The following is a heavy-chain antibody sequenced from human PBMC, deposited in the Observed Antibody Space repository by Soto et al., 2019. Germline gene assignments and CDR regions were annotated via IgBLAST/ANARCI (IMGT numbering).Heavy chain of an antibody. CDR3: AATPRYCSGGSCLVRRFDP. D-gene: IGHD2-15*01. V-gene: IGHV4-34*01. CDR2: INHSGST. J-gene: IGHJ5*02. Sequence: ASETLSLTCAVYGGSFSGYYWSWIRQPPGKGLEWIGEINHSGSTNYNPSLKSRVTISVDTSKNQFSLKLSSVTAADTAVYYCAATPRYCSGGSCLVRRFDPWGQGTLVTVSS. CDR1: GGSFSGYY.